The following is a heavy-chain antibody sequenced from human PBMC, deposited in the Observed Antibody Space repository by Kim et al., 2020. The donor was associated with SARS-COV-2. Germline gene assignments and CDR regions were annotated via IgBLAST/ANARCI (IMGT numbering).Heavy chain of an antibody. CDR2: INTNTGNP. CDR1: GYTFTSYA. D-gene: IGHD3-3*01. J-gene: IGHJ4*02. CDR3: ARDPSVMTIFGVVIIEPYYFYY. Sequence: ASVKVSCKASGYTFTSYAMNWVRQAPGQGLEWMGWINTNTGNPTYAQGFTVRFVFSLDTSVSTAYLQISSLKAEDTAVYYCARDPSVMTIFGVVIIEPYYFYYWARGTLVTVSS. V-gene: IGHV7-4-1*02.